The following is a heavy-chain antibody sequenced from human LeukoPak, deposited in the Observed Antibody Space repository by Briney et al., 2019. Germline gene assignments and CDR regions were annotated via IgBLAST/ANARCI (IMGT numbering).Heavy chain of an antibody. Sequence: ASVKVSCTASGGTFNSFAISWVRQAPGQGLEWMGGIIPIFGTANYAQKFQGRVTITADESTSTAYMELSSLRSEDTAVYYCARGTTMVTNYFDYWGQGTLVTVSS. CDR1: GGTFNSFA. J-gene: IGHJ4*02. V-gene: IGHV1-69*13. CDR3: ARGTTMVTNYFDY. CDR2: IIPIFGTA. D-gene: IGHD5-18*01.